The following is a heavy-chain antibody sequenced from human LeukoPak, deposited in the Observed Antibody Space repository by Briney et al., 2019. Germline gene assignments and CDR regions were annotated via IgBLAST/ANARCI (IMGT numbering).Heavy chain of an antibody. CDR1: GFTFDDYA. J-gene: IGHJ6*03. Sequence: GGSLRLSCAASGFTFDDYAMSWVRQAPGKGLEWVSAISGSGGSTYYADSVKGRFTISRDNSKNTLYLQMNSLRAEDTAVYYCAKAAYSSSYYYYYMDVWGKGTTVTVSS. V-gene: IGHV3-23*01. D-gene: IGHD6-6*01. CDR3: AKAAYSSSYYYYYMDV. CDR2: ISGSGGST.